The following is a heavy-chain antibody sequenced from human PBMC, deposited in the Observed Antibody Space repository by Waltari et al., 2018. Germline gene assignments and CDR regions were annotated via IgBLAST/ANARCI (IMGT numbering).Heavy chain of an antibody. CDR1: GYSFTNYW. Sequence: EVQLVQSGAEVKKPGESLKISCKGSGYSFTNYWIGWVRQMPGKGLEWMGGIYPGDSDARYGPSCQGQVTISADKSIITAYLQWSSLKASDTAMYYCARRSSYFYDYWGQGTLVTVSS. J-gene: IGHJ4*02. D-gene: IGHD3-22*01. V-gene: IGHV5-51*01. CDR2: IYPGDSDA. CDR3: ARRSSYFYDY.